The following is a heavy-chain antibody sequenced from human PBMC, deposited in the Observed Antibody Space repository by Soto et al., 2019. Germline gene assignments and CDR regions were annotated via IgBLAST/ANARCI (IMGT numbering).Heavy chain of an antibody. D-gene: IGHD3-3*01. CDR2: INPETGGT. V-gene: IGHV1-2*02. Sequence: ASVKVSCKASGYTFTGYYMHWVRQAPGQGLEWMGWINPETGGTNYAQEFQGRVTMTRDTSMSTAYMGLSRLTSDDTAVYYCARGGGPILHPLPWGQGTLVTVSS. CDR3: ARGGGPILHPLP. CDR1: GYTFTGYY. J-gene: IGHJ5*02.